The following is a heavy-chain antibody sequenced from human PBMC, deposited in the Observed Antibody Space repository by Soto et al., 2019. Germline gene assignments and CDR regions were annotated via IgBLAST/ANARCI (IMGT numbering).Heavy chain of an antibody. J-gene: IGHJ3*02. Sequence: QVQLQESGPGLVKPSETLSLTCSVSGGSISSTKYYWGWIRQPPGKGLEWIGSMFYSGSTDYNPSHKSRVTLSADTSKRQFSLKLSSVTAADTAVYYCARQSIPIGEVIARDGFDIWGQGTMVTVSS. CDR3: ARQSIPIGEVIARDGFDI. CDR2: MFYSGST. CDR1: GGSISSTKYY. V-gene: IGHV4-39*01. D-gene: IGHD3-16*02.